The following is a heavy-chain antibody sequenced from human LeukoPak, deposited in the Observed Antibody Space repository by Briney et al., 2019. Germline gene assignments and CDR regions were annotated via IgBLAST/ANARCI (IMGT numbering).Heavy chain of an antibody. CDR2: ISGSGGST. V-gene: IGHV3-23*01. D-gene: IGHD3-9*01. CDR3: AKDHSFYDILTGLGDAFDI. J-gene: IGHJ3*02. CDR1: GFTFSSYA. Sequence: PGGSLRLSCAASGFTFSSYAMNWVRQVPGKGLEWVSAISGSGGSTYYADSVNGRFTISRDNSKNTLYLQMNTLRAEDTAVYYCAKDHSFYDILTGLGDAFDIWGQGTMVTVSS.